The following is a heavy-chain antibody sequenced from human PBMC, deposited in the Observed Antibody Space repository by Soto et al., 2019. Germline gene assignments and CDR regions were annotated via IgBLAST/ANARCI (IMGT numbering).Heavy chain of an antibody. CDR2: VYYSGST. V-gene: IGHV4-39*01. D-gene: IGHD3-9*01. Sequence: LSLTCTVSGGSVSSSSYYWGWVRQPPGKGLEWIGSVYYSGSTHYNPSLESRVTISVDKSKNQFSLKLMSLSAADTAVYYCGRLEGLATISYYFDYWGQGALVTVSS. J-gene: IGHJ4*02. CDR3: GRLEGLATISYYFDY. CDR1: GGSVSSSSYY.